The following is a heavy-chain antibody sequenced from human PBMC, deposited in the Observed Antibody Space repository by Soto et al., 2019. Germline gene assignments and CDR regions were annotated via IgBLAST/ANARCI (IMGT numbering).Heavy chain of an antibody. J-gene: IGHJ5*02. CDR3: ARGEDIVATTPGWFDP. Sequence: ASVKVSCKASGGTFSSYAISWVRQAPGQGLEWMGWINPNSGGTNYAQKFQGWVTMTRDTSISTAYMELSRLRSDDTAVYYCARGEDIVATTPGWFDPWGQGTLVTVSS. V-gene: IGHV1-2*04. D-gene: IGHD5-12*01. CDR2: INPNSGGT. CDR1: GGTFSSYA.